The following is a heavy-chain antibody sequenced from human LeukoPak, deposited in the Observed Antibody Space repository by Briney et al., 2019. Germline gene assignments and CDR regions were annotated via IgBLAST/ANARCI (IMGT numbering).Heavy chain of an antibody. V-gene: IGHV4-4*09. CDR2: IYTSGST. J-gene: IGHJ4*02. CDR3: ARHDYGGNYDY. D-gene: IGHD4-23*01. Sequence: SETLSLTCTVSGGSISSYYWSWIRQPPGKGLEWIGYIYTSGSTNYNSSLKSRVTISVDTSKNQFSLKLSSVTAADTAVYYCARHDYGGNYDYWGQGTLATVSS. CDR1: GGSISSYY.